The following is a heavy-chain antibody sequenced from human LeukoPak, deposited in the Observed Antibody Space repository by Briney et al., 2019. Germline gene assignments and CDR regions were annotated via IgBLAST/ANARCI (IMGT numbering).Heavy chain of an antibody. D-gene: IGHD1-26*01. CDR1: EFTFSSYN. CDR2: IKSKTDGETT. V-gene: IGHV3-15*01. Sequence: GGSLRLSCAASEFTFSSYNMNWVRQAPGKGLEWVGRIKSKTDGETTDYAAPVKDRFTVSRDDSKDTLYLQMSSLKAEDTAVYYCTTNAGSYGIDVWGQGTMVTVSS. J-gene: IGHJ3*01. CDR3: TTNAGSYGIDV.